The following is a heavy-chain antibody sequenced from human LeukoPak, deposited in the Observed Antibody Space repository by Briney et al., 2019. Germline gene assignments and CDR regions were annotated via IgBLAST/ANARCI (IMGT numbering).Heavy chain of an antibody. V-gene: IGHV3-48*03. CDR1: GFTFSRYE. Sequence: GGSLRLSCAASGFTFSRYEMNWVRQAAGKGLEWLSYISGSGSTIYYAESVKGRFTISRDNAKNSLYLQMNSLRAEDTAVYYCARAIAAAGMDYWGQGTLVTVSS. D-gene: IGHD6-13*01. CDR3: ARAIAAAGMDY. CDR2: ISGSGSTI. J-gene: IGHJ4*02.